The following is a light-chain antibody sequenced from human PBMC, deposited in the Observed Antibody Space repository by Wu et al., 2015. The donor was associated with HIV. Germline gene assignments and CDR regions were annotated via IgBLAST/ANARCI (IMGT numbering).Light chain of an antibody. CDR1: QNINNL. CDR3: QQSYSDILT. CDR2: DAS. V-gene: IGKV1-39*01. Sequence: DIQLTQSPSSLSASAGDRLTITRRASQNINNLLHWYQQRPGTAPKLLIYDASILQSGVPSRFSGSGSGTDFTLTINTLQPEDFATYYCQQSYSDILTFGGGTNVEI. J-gene: IGKJ4*01.